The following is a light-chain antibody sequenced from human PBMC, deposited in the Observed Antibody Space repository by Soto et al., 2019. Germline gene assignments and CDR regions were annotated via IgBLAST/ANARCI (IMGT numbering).Light chain of an antibody. J-gene: IGLJ1*01. CDR1: SXDVGGYNY. Sequence: QSALAQPASVSGSPGQSSTISCTGTSXDVGGYNYVSWYQEHPGKAPKLMIYEVSNRPSGVSNRFSGSKSGNTASLTISRLQAEDEADYYCSSDTSSSTLVLGTGTKVTVL. CDR3: SSDTSSSTLV. V-gene: IGLV2-14*01. CDR2: EVS.